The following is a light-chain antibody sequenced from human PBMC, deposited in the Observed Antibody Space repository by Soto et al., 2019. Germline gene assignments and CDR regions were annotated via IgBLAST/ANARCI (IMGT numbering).Light chain of an antibody. CDR2: DAS. Sequence: DIQMTQSPSTLSASVGDRVTITCRASQSISSWLAWYQQKPGKAPKLLIYDASSLESGVPSRFSGSGSGTEFTLTISSLQPDDFATYYCQQYNSYPFVTFVQGTKVEIK. CDR3: QQYNSYPFVT. J-gene: IGKJ1*01. V-gene: IGKV1-5*01. CDR1: QSISSW.